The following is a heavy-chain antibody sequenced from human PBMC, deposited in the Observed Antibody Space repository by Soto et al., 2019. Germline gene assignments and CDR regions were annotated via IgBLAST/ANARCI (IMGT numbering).Heavy chain of an antibody. J-gene: IGHJ5*02. Sequence: ASVKVSCKASGYTFTSYAISWVRQAPGQGLEWMGGVIPIFGTANYAQKFQGRVTITADESTSTAYMELSSLRSEDTAVYYCARGPLFWSGSLPFNWFDPWGQGTLVTVSS. D-gene: IGHD3-3*01. V-gene: IGHV1-69*13. CDR2: VIPIFGTA. CDR3: ARGPLFWSGSLPFNWFDP. CDR1: GYTFTSYA.